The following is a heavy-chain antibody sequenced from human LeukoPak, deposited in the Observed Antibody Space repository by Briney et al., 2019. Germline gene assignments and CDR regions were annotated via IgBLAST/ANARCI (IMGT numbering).Heavy chain of an antibody. CDR2: ISASGGST. Sequence: TGGSLRPSCAVSGFTFISYARSWVRQPPGRGLGWVSVISASGGSTYYANPVKGRFTISRDNSKNTLYLQMNSLRAEDTAVYHCANGGYSGYDPVDYWGQGTLVTVSS. CDR3: ANGGYSGYDPVDY. D-gene: IGHD5-12*01. CDR1: GFTFISYA. J-gene: IGHJ4*02. V-gene: IGHV3-23*01.